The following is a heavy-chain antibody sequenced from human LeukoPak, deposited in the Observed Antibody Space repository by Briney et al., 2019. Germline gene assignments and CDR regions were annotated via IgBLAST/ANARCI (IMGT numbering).Heavy chain of an antibody. CDR1: GYSISSGYY. CDR3: ARGDSSGYRRYFDL. D-gene: IGHD3-22*01. J-gene: IGHJ2*01. Sequence: PSETLSLTCTVSGYSISSGYYWGWIRQPPGKGLEWIGSIYHSGSTYYNPSLKSRVTISVDTSKNQFSLKLTSVTAADTAVYYCARGDSSGYRRYFDLWGRGTLVTVSS. CDR2: IYHSGST. V-gene: IGHV4-38-2*02.